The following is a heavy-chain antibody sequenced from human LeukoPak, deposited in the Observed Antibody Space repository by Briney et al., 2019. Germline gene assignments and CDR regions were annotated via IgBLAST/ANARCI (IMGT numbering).Heavy chain of an antibody. V-gene: IGHV3-7*01. D-gene: IGHD6-19*01. Sequence: GGPLRLSCVASGFTFSRYWMSWVRQAPGKGLEWVAKIKQDGSGEYYLDSVKGRFTISRGNAKNSLYLQMNSLRADDTAVYFCTTGYSSGWYNEGNYWGQGTLVTVSS. CDR1: GFTFSRYW. J-gene: IGHJ4*02. CDR2: IKQDGSGE. CDR3: TTGYSSGWYNEGNY.